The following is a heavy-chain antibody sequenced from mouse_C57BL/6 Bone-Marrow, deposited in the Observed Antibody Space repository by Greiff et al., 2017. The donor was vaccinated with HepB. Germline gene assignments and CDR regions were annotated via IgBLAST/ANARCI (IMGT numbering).Heavy chain of an antibody. CDR1: GFNIKDDY. CDR2: IDPANGDT. CDR3: TSYWVAY. V-gene: IGHV14-4*01. J-gene: IGHJ3*01. Sequence: VQLQQPGAELVRPGASVKLSCTASGFNIKDDYMPWVKQRPEQGLAWIGWIDPANGDTEYASKFQGKATITADKSSNTAYLQLSSLTSEDTAVYYCTSYWVAYWGQGTLVTVSA.